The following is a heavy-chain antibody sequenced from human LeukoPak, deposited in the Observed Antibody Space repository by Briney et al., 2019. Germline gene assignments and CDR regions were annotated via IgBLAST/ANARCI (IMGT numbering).Heavy chain of an antibody. CDR3: ARAPTYYYDSSGPILLPHYYMDV. D-gene: IGHD3-22*01. CDR2: ISSSSIYI. J-gene: IGHJ6*03. CDR1: GFTFSSYS. V-gene: IGHV3-21*01. Sequence: PGGSLRLSCAASGFTFSSYSMNWVRQAPGKGLEWVSSISSSSIYIYYADSVKGRFTISRDNAKNSLYVQMNSLRAEDTAVYYCARAPTYYYDSSGPILLPHYYMDVWGRGTTVTVSS.